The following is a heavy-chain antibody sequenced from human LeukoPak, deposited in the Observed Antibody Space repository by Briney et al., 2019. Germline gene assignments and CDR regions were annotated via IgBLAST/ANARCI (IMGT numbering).Heavy chain of an antibody. CDR3: ARSLGSSSFDP. D-gene: IGHD3-10*01. CDR2: INPNSGGT. CDR1: GYTFTGYY. Sequence: WASVKVSCRASGYTFTGYYMHWVRHPPGQGLEWMGWINPNSGGTNYAQKFQGRVTMTRDTSISTAYMELSRLRSDDTAVYYCARSLGSSSFDPWGQGTLVTVSS. V-gene: IGHV1-2*02. J-gene: IGHJ5*02.